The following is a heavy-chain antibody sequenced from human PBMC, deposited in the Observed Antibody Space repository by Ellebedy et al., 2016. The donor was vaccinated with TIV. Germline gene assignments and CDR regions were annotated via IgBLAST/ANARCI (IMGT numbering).Heavy chain of an antibody. Sequence: SVKVSXXASGGTFSSYAISWVRQAPGQGLEWMGGIIPIFGTTNCAQKFQGRVTITADESTSTAYMELSSLRSEDTAVYYCARVGADTMVRGPASPYYGMDVWGQGTTVTVSS. J-gene: IGHJ6*02. CDR2: IIPIFGTT. CDR1: GGTFSSYA. D-gene: IGHD3-10*01. CDR3: ARVGADTMVRGPASPYYGMDV. V-gene: IGHV1-69*13.